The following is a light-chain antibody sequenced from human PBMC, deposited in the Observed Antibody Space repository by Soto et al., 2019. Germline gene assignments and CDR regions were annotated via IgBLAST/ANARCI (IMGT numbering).Light chain of an antibody. J-gene: IGKJ3*01. Sequence: ESVLTQSPGTLSMSPGERATLSCRASQSVSSSYSAWYQQKPGQAPRLLIYGASRRATGIPDRFSGSGSGAAFTLTISTLETEDFAVYYCQQYGSSPFTFGPGTKVDIK. V-gene: IGKV3-20*01. CDR1: QSVSSSY. CDR2: GAS. CDR3: QQYGSSPFT.